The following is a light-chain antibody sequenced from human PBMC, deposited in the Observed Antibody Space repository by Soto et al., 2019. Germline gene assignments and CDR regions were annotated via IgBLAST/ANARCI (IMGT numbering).Light chain of an antibody. CDR2: GAS. V-gene: IGKV3-20*01. Sequence: EIVLTHFPGTLSLSPGERATLSCRASQSVSNNYLAWYQQKPGQAPRLVIYGASTRATGVPARFSGSGSGTEFTLTINSLQSEDFAVYYCQQYGSSGTFGQGTKVDIK. J-gene: IGKJ1*01. CDR1: QSVSNNY. CDR3: QQYGSSGT.